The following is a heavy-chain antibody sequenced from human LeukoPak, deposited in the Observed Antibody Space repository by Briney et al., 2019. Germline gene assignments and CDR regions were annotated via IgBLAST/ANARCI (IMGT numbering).Heavy chain of an antibody. CDR2: IYYSGST. CDR3: ARLTTAAAGSNFDY. V-gene: IGHV4-59*01. D-gene: IGHD6-13*01. J-gene: IGHJ4*02. CDR1: GGSISSYY. Sequence: PSETLSLTCTVSGGSISSYYWSWIRQPPGKGLEWIGYIYYSGSTNYNPSLKSRVTMSEDTSKNQFSLKVSSVTAADTAVYYCARLTTAAAGSNFDYWGQGNLVTVSS.